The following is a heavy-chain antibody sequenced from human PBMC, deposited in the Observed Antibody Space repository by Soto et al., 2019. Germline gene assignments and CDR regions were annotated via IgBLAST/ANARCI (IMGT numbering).Heavy chain of an antibody. CDR2: ISDSGSS. V-gene: IGHV4-31*03. CDR3: ARTTFYDIFTAYYSLFDY. D-gene: IGHD3-9*01. CDR1: GGSISSGSFY. Sequence: QVQLQESGPGLVKPSQTLTLTCTVSGGSISSGSFYWSWIRQHPGKGLEWIGHISDSGSSYYNPSLASRVTISVATSTNQFSLKLSAVTAADTAVYFCARTTFYDIFTAYYSLFDYWGQGTLVTVSS. J-gene: IGHJ4*02.